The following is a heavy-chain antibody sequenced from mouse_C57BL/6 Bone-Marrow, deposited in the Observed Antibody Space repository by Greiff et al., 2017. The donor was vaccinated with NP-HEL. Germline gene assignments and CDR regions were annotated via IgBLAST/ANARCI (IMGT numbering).Heavy chain of an antibody. D-gene: IGHD3-2*02. V-gene: IGHV1-39*01. J-gene: IGHJ3*01. Sequence: VQLKESGPELVKPGASVKISCKASGYSFNDYNMNWVKQSNGKSLEWIGVINPNYGTTSYNQKLKGTATLTVDQSSSTAYMPLHSLTSEDSAVYYCARSPYQVDEAWFAYWGQGTLVTVSA. CDR1: GYSFNDYN. CDR2: INPNYGTT. CDR3: ARSPYQVDEAWFAY.